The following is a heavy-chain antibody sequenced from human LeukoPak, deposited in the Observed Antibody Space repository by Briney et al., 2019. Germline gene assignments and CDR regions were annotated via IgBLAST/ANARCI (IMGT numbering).Heavy chain of an antibody. CDR2: IYHSGST. V-gene: IGHV4-4*02. Sequence: SETLSLTCAVSGGSISSSNWWSWVRQPPGKGLEWIGEIYHSGSTNYNPSLKSRVIISVDTSKNQFSLRLNSVTAADTAVYYCARDKYGDYFDYWGQGTLVTVSS. CDR3: ARDKYGDYFDY. J-gene: IGHJ4*02. D-gene: IGHD4/OR15-4a*01. CDR1: GGSISSSNW.